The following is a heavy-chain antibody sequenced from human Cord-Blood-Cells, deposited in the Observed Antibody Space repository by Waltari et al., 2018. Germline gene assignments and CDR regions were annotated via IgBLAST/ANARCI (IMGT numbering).Heavy chain of an antibody. CDR1: GFTFSSYA. CDR2: ISGSGGST. J-gene: IGHJ5*02. CDR3: AKDPGVCSSTSCYEYWFDP. V-gene: IGHV3-23*01. D-gene: IGHD2-2*01. Sequence: GGSLRLSCAASGFTFSSYAMSWVRQAPGKGLEWVSAISGSGGSTYYADSVKGRFTISRDNSKNTLYLQMNSLRAEDTAVYYCAKDPGVCSSTSCYEYWFDPWGQGTLVTVSS.